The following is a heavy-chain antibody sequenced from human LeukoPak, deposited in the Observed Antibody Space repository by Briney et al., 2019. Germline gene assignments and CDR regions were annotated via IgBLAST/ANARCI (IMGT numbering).Heavy chain of an antibody. Sequence: SETLSLTCAVYGGSFSGYYWSWIRQPPGKGLEWIGEINHSGSTNYNPSLKSRVTISVDTSKNQFSLKLSSVTAADTAVYYCARGHSGFRWASDYWGQGTLVTVSS. CDR3: ARGHSGFRWASDY. D-gene: IGHD5-12*01. J-gene: IGHJ4*02. CDR1: GGSFSGYY. V-gene: IGHV4-34*01. CDR2: INHSGST.